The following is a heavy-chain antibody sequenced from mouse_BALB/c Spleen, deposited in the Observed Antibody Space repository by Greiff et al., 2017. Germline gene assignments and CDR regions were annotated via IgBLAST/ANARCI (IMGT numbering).Heavy chain of an antibody. Sequence: QVQLQQSGPGLVQPSQTLSITCTVSGFSLTSYGVHWVRQSPGKGLEWLGVIWSGGSTDYNAAFISRLSIRTDNSKSQVFFKMNSLQANDTAIYYCARNLYRYDNWWYFDVWGAGTTVTVSS. J-gene: IGHJ1*01. CDR2: IWSGGST. V-gene: IGHV2-2*02. D-gene: IGHD2-14*01. CDR1: GFSLTSYG. CDR3: ARNLYRYDNWWYFDV.